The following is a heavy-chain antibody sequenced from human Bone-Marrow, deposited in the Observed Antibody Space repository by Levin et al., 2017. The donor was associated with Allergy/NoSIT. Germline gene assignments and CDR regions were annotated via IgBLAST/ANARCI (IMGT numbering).Heavy chain of an antibody. CDR3: ARGLRGVVGAADY. CDR1: GGSISNYY. J-gene: IGHJ4*02. D-gene: IGHD1-26*01. CDR2: IHYTGNT. Sequence: MSSETLSLTCTVSGGSISNYYWSWIRQSPGEGLEWIGYIHYTGNTNYNPSLRSRVTMSIDTSKNQFSLILYSVTTADSGVYYCARGLRGVVGAADYWGQGTLVTVSS. V-gene: IGHV4-59*01.